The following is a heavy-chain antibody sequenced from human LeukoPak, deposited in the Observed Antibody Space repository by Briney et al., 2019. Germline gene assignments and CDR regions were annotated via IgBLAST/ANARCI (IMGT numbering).Heavy chain of an antibody. J-gene: IGHJ4*02. CDR2: INPNSGGT. CDR1: GYTFTGYY. CDR3: ASVPPYSGFDFVDS. V-gene: IGHV1-2*02. Sequence: ASVKVSCKASGYTFTGYYMHWVRQAPGQGLERMGWINPNSGGTNYAQKFQGRVTMTRDTSISTAYMELSRLRSDDTAVYYCASVPPYSGFDFVDSWGQGTLVTVSS. D-gene: IGHD5-12*01.